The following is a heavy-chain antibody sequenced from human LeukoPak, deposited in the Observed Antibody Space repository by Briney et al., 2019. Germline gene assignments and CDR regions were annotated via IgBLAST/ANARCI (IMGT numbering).Heavy chain of an antibody. Sequence: PSETLSLTCAVYGGSLSGYYRSWIRQPPGKGLEWIGEINHSGSTNYNPSLKSRVTISVDTSKNQFSLKLSSVTAADTAVYYCARESRIGAVDYWGQGTLVTVSS. J-gene: IGHJ4*02. V-gene: IGHV4-34*01. D-gene: IGHD2-15*01. CDR1: GGSLSGYY. CDR2: INHSGST. CDR3: ARESRIGAVDY.